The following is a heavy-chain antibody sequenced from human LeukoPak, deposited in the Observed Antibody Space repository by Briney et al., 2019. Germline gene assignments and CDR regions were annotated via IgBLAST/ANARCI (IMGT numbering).Heavy chain of an antibody. CDR2: IYSCGST. CDR3: AREFTGGTYYFDY. J-gene: IGHJ4*02. D-gene: IGHD2-8*02. V-gene: IGHV4-61*02. CDR1: GGSLSSGSYY. Sequence: SDTLSLTCTVSGGSLSSGSYYWHWIRQPAGKGLEWVGRIYSCGSTNYNPSLKSRVTISVDTSKNQFSLKLTSVTAADTAVYYCAREFTGGTYYFDYWGQGTLVTVSS.